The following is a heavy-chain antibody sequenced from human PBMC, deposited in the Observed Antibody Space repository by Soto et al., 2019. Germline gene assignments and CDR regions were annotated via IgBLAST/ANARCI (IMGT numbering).Heavy chain of an antibody. D-gene: IGHD2-15*01. CDR1: GGSISSSSSY. CDR3: AGGYCSGGSCYGFH. J-gene: IGHJ4*02. V-gene: IGHV4-39*01. CDR2: MFYLGDT. Sequence: SETLSLTCTVSGGSISSSSSYWVWVRQPPGKGLEWIGSMFYLGDTYYNPSLQSRVTISVDASKTQLSLRLSSVTAADTALYYCAGGYCSGGSCYGFHWGQGTLVTVSS.